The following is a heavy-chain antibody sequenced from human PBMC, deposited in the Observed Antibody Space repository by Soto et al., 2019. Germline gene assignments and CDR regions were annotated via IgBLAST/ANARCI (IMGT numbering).Heavy chain of an antibody. CDR2: ISWDGNTI. D-gene: IGHD3-22*01. Sequence: GGSLRLSCAASGFTFDDYTMHWVRQAPGKGLEWVSLISWDGNTIYYADSVKGRFTISRDNAKNSLYLQMNSLRAEDTAVYYCARDRVESGYPEYFQHWGQGTLVTVSS. V-gene: IGHV3-43*01. CDR1: GFTFDDYT. CDR3: ARDRVESGYPEYFQH. J-gene: IGHJ1*01.